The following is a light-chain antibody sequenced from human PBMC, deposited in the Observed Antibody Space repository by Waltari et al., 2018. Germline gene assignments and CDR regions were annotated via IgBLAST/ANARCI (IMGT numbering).Light chain of an antibody. V-gene: IGKV3-20*01. CDR1: QSVSSSY. CDR3: NQDGSSPRIT. Sequence: EIVLTQSPGTLSLPPGERATLSCRASQSVSSSYLAWLQQKPGQAPRLLIYGTSSRAPGIPDRFSGSGSGTDFTLTISRLEPEDFAVYHCNQDGSSPRITFGGGTKVEIK. J-gene: IGKJ4*01. CDR2: GTS.